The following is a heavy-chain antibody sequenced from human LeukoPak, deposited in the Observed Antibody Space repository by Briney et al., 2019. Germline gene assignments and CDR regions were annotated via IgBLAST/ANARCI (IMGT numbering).Heavy chain of an antibody. CDR1: GFTFSSYS. V-gene: IGHV3-21*04. CDR2: ISSSSSYI. J-gene: IGHJ4*02. Sequence: GGSLRLSCAASGFTFSSYSMNWVRQAPGKGLEWASSISSSSSYIYYADSVKGRFTISRDNAKNSLYLQMNSLRAEDTAVYYCARRAGAYTHPYDYWGQGTLVTVS. CDR3: ARRAGAYTHPYDY. D-gene: IGHD3-16*01.